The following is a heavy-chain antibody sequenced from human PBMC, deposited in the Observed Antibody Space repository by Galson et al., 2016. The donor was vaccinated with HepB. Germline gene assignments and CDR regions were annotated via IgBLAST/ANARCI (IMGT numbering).Heavy chain of an antibody. CDR3: ARSVEGHFDY. D-gene: IGHD1-1*01. V-gene: IGHV3-48*03. CDR1: GFTFSSYA. Sequence: SLRLSCAASGFTFSSYAMNWVRQAPGKGLEWVSYISVYRAIYYADSVKGRFTISRDNARNSLYLQMNTLRADDTAVYYCARSVEGHFDYWGQGILVTVSS. CDR2: ISVYRAI. J-gene: IGHJ4*02.